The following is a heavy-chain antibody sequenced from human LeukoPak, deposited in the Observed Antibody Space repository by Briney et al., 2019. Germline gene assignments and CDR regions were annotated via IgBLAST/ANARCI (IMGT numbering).Heavy chain of an antibody. CDR3: ARDPSDEHGAHYDS. V-gene: IGHV1-69*01. CDR1: GGTFSSYA. CDR2: IIPIFGTA. D-gene: IGHD4-17*01. J-gene: IGHJ4*02. Sequence: GSSVKVSCKASGGTFSSYAISWVRQAPGQGLEWMGGIIPIFGTANYAQKFQGRVTITADESTSTAYMELSSLRSEDTAVYYCARDPSDEHGAHYDSWGQGTLVTVSS.